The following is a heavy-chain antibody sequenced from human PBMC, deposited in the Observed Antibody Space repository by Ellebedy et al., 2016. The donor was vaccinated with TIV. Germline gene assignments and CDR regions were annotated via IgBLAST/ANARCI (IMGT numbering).Heavy chain of an antibody. CDR2: ISGSGGST. J-gene: IGHJ5*02. Sequence: GESLKISCAASGFTVSSNYMSWVRQAPGKGLEWVSAISGSGGSTYYADSVKGRFTISRDNSKNTVYLQMNSLRAEDTAVYYCGKDTLADYYDSSGYYPNNWFDPWGQGTLVTVSS. CDR3: GKDTLADYYDSSGYYPNNWFDP. V-gene: IGHV3-23*01. CDR1: GFTVSSNY. D-gene: IGHD3-22*01.